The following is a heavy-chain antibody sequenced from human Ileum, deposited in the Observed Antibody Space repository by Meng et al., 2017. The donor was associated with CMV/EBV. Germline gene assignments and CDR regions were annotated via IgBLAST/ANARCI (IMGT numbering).Heavy chain of an antibody. CDR3: ARRYCSSTSCYLGGFDP. D-gene: IGHD2-2*01. Sequence: YGGSFSCYYWSWIRQPPGKGLEWLVEINHSGSTNYNPSLKRRVTISVDTSKNQFSLKLSSVTAADTAVYYCARRYCSSTSCYLGGFDPWGQGTLVTVSS. CDR2: INHSGST. CDR1: GGSFSCYY. V-gene: IGHV4-34*01. J-gene: IGHJ5*02.